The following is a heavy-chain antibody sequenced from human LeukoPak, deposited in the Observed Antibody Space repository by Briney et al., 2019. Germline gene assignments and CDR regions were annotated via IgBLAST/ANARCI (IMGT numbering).Heavy chain of an antibody. CDR3: ARLPYYDSSGTDFDY. Sequence: SETLSLTCTVSGGSISSYCWSWIRQPAGKGLEWIGRIYTSGSTNYNPSLKSRVTISLDTSKNQFSLKLTSVTAADTAVYYCARLPYYDSSGTDFDYWGQGTLVTVSS. CDR1: GGSISSYC. D-gene: IGHD3-22*01. J-gene: IGHJ4*02. V-gene: IGHV4-4*07. CDR2: IYTSGST.